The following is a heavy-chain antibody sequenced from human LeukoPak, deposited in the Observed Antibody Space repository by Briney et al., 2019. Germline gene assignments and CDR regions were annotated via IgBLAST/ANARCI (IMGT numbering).Heavy chain of an antibody. D-gene: IGHD4-11*01. Sequence: SETLSLTCTVSGGSISSGDYYWSWIRQPPGKGLEWIGYIYYSGSTYYNPSLKSRVTISVDTSKNQFSLKLSSVTAADTAVYYCAREGGPMTAVNWGQGTLVTVSS. V-gene: IGHV4-30-4*08. J-gene: IGHJ4*02. CDR2: IYYSGST. CDR1: GGSISSGDYY. CDR3: AREGGPMTAVN.